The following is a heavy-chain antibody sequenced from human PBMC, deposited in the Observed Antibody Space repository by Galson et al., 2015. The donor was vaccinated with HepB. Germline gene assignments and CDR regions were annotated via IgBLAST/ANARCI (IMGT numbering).Heavy chain of an antibody. CDR2: IYYSGST. CDR3: ARVGRYSSGWLYYYYGMDV. J-gene: IGHJ6*02. D-gene: IGHD6-19*01. V-gene: IGHV4-59*01. CDR1: GGSISSYY. Sequence: ETLSLTCTVSGGSISSYYWSWIRQPPGKGLEWIGYIYYSGSTNYNPSLKSRVTISVDTSKNQFSLKLSSVTAADTAVYYCARVGRYSSGWLYYYYGMDVWGQGTTVTVSS.